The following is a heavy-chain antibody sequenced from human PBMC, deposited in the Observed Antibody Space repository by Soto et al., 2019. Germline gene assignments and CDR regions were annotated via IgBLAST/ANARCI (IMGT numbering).Heavy chain of an antibody. CDR1: VGSISSGGYY. CDR3: ARWDDYLDS. D-gene: IGHD1-26*01. V-gene: IGHV4-31*03. CDR2: FYYSGST. Sequence: SETLSLTCTFSVGSISSGGYYCSWIRQFPWKGLEWIGYFYYSGSTFYNPSLMSRLNISVDTSKNQFFLKLSSVTAADTAVYYCARWDDYLDSCGQGNLVTVS. J-gene: IGHJ4*02.